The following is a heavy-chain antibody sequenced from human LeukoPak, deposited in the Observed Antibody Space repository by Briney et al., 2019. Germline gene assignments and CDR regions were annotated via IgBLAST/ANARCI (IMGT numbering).Heavy chain of an antibody. J-gene: IGHJ4*02. CDR3: AKDPLSSTVY. CDR1: EFTFSQFS. CDR2: ISSSNTI. V-gene: IGHV3-48*01. D-gene: IGHD3-10*01. Sequence: GGSLRLSCAASEFTFSQFSMNWLRQAPGKGLEWVSYISSSNTIYYADSVKGRFTISRDNSKNTLYLQMNSLRAEDTAVYYCAKDPLSSTVYWGQGTLVTVSS.